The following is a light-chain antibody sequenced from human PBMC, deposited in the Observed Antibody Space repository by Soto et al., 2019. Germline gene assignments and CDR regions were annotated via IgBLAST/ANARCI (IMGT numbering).Light chain of an antibody. CDR2: GAS. CDR3: QQCNNWPLYT. Sequence: EIVMTQSPATLSVSPGDRATLSCRASQSVSSNLAWYQQKPGQAPRLLIYGASTRATGIPARFSGSGSGTEFTLTISSLQSEDFAVYYCQQCNNWPLYTFGQGTKLEIK. V-gene: IGKV3-15*01. CDR1: QSVSSN. J-gene: IGKJ2*01.